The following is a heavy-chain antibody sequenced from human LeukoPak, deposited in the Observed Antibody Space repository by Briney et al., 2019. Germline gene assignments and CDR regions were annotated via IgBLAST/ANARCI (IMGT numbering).Heavy chain of an antibody. CDR2: IYHRGST. CDR3: ARGPIPAFDY. D-gene: IGHD2-2*01. Sequence: PSETLSLTSAVSGGSLSSSNWWCWVRQPPGKGLEWIWEIYHRGSTNYNPSLKSRVTISVDKSKNQFSLKLSSVTAADTAVYYCARGPIPAFDYWGQGTLVTVSS. J-gene: IGHJ4*02. V-gene: IGHV4-4*02. CDR1: GGSLSSSNW.